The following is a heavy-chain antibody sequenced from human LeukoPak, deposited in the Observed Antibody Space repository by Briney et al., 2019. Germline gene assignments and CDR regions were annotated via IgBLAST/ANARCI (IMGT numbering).Heavy chain of an antibody. D-gene: IGHD6-13*01. Sequence: PGGSLRLSRAASGFTFSSYEMNWVRQAPGKGLEWVSYISSSSSYIYYADSVKGRFTISRDNAKNSLYLQMNSLRAEDTAVYYCARDRQQLPTHPSYYYYYYMDVWGKGTTVTVSS. CDR2: ISSSSSYI. J-gene: IGHJ6*03. CDR3: ARDRQQLPTHPSYYYYYYMDV. V-gene: IGHV3-21*05. CDR1: GFTFSSYE.